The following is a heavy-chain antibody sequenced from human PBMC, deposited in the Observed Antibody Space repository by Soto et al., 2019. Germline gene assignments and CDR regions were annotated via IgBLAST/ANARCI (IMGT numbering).Heavy chain of an antibody. D-gene: IGHD2-2*01. Sequence: GGSLRLSCAASGFTFSDYYMSWIRQAPGKGLEWVSYISSSGSTIYYADSVKGRFTISRDNAKNSLYLQMNSLRAEDTAVYYCASADVVPAAYDYWGQGTLVTVSS. CDR2: ISSSGSTI. CDR1: GFTFSDYY. V-gene: IGHV3-11*01. J-gene: IGHJ4*02. CDR3: ASADVVPAAYDY.